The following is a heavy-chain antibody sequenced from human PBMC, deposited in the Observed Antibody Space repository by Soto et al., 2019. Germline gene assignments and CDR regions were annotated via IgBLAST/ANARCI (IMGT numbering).Heavy chain of an antibody. CDR3: ARAGSGTSFKGGSFDI. Sequence: EVQLVESGGGLVQPGGSLRLSCAASGFTVSSNYMSWVRQAPGKGLEWVSVIYSGGSTYYADSVKGRFTISRHNSKNSVYRKMNGVRVEETAVNYCARAGSGTSFKGGSFDIWAKGKMVTVSS. CDR1: GFTVSSNY. J-gene: IGHJ3*02. V-gene: IGHV3-53*04. CDR2: IYSGGST. D-gene: IGHD1-1*01.